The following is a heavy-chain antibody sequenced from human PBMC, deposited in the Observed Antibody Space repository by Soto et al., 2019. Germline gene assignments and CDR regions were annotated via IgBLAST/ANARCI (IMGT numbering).Heavy chain of an antibody. Sequence: SETLSLTCTVSGGSISSYYWSWIRQPPGKGLEWIGYIYYSGSTNYNPSLKSRVTISVDTSKNQFSLKLSSVTAADTAVYYCARDRGLDYGGNLFGGMDVWGQGTTVTVSS. V-gene: IGHV4-59*01. CDR3: ARDRGLDYGGNLFGGMDV. CDR1: GGSISSYY. D-gene: IGHD4-17*01. J-gene: IGHJ6*02. CDR2: IYYSGST.